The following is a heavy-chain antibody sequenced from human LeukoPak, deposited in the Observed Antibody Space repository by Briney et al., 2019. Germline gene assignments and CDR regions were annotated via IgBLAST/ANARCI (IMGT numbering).Heavy chain of an antibody. D-gene: IGHD3-3*01. CDR3: AKVEWPDAFSI. Sequence: GGSLRLSCAASGFIFSSYAMSWVRQAPGKGLEWVSLISSSGGSTYYADSVEGRFTISRDNSKNTLYLQMNSLRAEDTAVYYCAKVEWPDAFSIWGQGAMVTVSS. V-gene: IGHV3-23*01. CDR2: ISSSGGST. CDR1: GFIFSSYA. J-gene: IGHJ3*02.